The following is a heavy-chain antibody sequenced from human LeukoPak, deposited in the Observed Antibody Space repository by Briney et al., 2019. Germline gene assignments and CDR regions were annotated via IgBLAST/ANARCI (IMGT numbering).Heavy chain of an antibody. CDR3: ARGGVRYSGYYYYYYYGMDV. V-gene: IGHV4-34*01. CDR1: GGSFSGYY. J-gene: IGHJ6*02. CDR2: IDHSGST. Sequence: SETLSLTCAVYGGSFSGYYWSWIRQPPGKGLEWIGEIDHSGSTNYNPSLKSRVTISVDTSKNQFSLKLSSVTAADTAVYYCARGGVRYSGYYYYYYYGMDVWGQGTTVTVSS. D-gene: IGHD5-12*01.